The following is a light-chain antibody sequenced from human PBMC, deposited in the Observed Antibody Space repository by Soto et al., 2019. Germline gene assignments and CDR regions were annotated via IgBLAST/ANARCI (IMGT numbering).Light chain of an antibody. Sequence: QSVLTQPASVSGSPGQSITISCTGTSSDLATYNLASWYQQHPGKAPKLIIFEGTKRPSGVSNRFSGSKSGNTASLTISGLQAEDEADYFCCSYAARAYVFGSGTKVTVL. CDR3: CSYAARAYV. J-gene: IGLJ1*01. CDR2: EGT. V-gene: IGLV2-23*01. CDR1: SSDLATYNL.